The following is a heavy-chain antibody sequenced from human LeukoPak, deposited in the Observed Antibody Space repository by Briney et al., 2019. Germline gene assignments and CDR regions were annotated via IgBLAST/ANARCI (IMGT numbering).Heavy chain of an antibody. CDR2: ISWNSGSI. CDR3: AKVGSSSSLDAFDI. J-gene: IGHJ3*02. CDR1: GFTFDDYA. V-gene: IGHV3-9*01. Sequence: PGRSLRLSCAASGFTFDDYATHWVRQAPGKGLEWVSGISWNSGSIGYADSVKGRFTISRDNAKNSLYLQMNSLRAEDTALYYCAKVGSSSSLDAFDIWGQGTMVTVSS. D-gene: IGHD6-6*01.